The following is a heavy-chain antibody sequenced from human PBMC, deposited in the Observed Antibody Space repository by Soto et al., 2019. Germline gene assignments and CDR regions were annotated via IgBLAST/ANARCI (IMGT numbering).Heavy chain of an antibody. V-gene: IGHV4-4*02. D-gene: IGHD2-15*01. CDR3: AISPPSSSYGGSGTFDY. CDR2: AYHTGST. Sequence: QLQLQESGPGLVRPSGTLSLTCAVSGGFTSTNNWWSWVRQPPGKGLVGIVDAYHTGSTEYNPSLKGRVSISVDKSKDPMSLKLTSAPAADTAVYYWAISPPSSSYGGSGTFDYWCQGTLVTGSS. J-gene: IGHJ4*02. CDR1: GGFTSTNNW.